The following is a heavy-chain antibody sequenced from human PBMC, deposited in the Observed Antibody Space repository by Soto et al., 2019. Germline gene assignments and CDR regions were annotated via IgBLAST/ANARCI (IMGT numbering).Heavy chain of an antibody. D-gene: IGHD6-6*01. CDR1: GFTFSSYG. Sequence: GGSLRLSCAASGFTFSSYGMHWVRQAPGKGLEWVAVIWYDGSNKYYADSVKGRFTISRDNSKNTLYLQMNSLRAEDTAVYYCARVARPMDYYYYYGMDVWGQGTTVTVSS. CDR2: IWYDGSNK. J-gene: IGHJ6*02. CDR3: ARVARPMDYYYYYGMDV. V-gene: IGHV3-33*01.